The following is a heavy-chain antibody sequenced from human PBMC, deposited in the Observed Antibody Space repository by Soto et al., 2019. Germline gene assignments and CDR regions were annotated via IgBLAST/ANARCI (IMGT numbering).Heavy chain of an antibody. CDR1: GGSISRSSYY. Sequence: QLQLQESGPGLVKPSETLSLTCTVSGGSISRSSYYWGWIRQPPGKGLEWIGSIYYSGSTYYNPSLKSRVTISVDTSKNQFSLKLSSVTAADTAVYYCARLPDGWIAAAANWYFDLWGRGTLVTVSS. J-gene: IGHJ2*01. CDR3: ARLPDGWIAAAANWYFDL. V-gene: IGHV4-39*01. D-gene: IGHD6-13*01. CDR2: IYYSGST.